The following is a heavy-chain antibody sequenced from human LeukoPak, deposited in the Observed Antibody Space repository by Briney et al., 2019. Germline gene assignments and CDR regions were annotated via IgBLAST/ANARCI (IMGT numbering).Heavy chain of an antibody. CDR3: AEAAYCTSTSCHFSGYAQRPLDS. V-gene: IGHV3-30*18. J-gene: IGHJ4*02. D-gene: IGHD2-2*01. CDR1: GFTFNTYG. CDR2: ISNDGSSK. Sequence: GGSLRLSCVASGFTFNTYGMHWVRQAPGKGLEWVAGISNDGSSKDYADSVKGRFTISRDKSKNTVYLQMNSLRVEDTAVYYCAEAAYCTSTSCHFSGYAQRPLDSWGQGTLVTVSS.